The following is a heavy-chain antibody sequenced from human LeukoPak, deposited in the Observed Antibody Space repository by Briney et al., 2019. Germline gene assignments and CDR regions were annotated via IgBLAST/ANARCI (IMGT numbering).Heavy chain of an antibody. CDR2: INSDGNST. D-gene: IGHD3-3*01. J-gene: IGHJ4*02. Sequence: GGSLRLSCAASGFTFSSYSMNWVRQAPGKGLVWVSRINSDGNSTNYADSVKGRFTISRDNAKNTLYLQMNSLRAEDTAVYYCASDFWSGYYTPMGVNYWGQGTLVTVSS. CDR1: GFTFSSYS. V-gene: IGHV3-74*01. CDR3: ASDFWSGYYTPMGVNY.